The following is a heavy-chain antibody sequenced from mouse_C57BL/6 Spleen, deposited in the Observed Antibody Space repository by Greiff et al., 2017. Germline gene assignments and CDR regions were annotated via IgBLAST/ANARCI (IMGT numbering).Heavy chain of an antibody. CDR1: GYTFTDYN. CDR3: ARWDYGSSLFDY. CDR2: INPNNGGT. V-gene: IGHV1-18*01. Sequence: VHVKQSGPELVKPGASVKIPCKASGYTFTDYNMDWVKQSHGKSLEWIGDINPNNGGTIYNQKFKGKATLTVDKSSSTAYMELRSLTSEDTAVYYCARWDYGSSLFDYWGQGTTLTVSS. J-gene: IGHJ2*01. D-gene: IGHD1-1*01.